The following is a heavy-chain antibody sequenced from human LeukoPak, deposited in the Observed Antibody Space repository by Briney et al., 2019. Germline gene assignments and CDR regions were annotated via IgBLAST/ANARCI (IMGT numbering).Heavy chain of an antibody. V-gene: IGHV4-34*01. CDR2: INHSGST. D-gene: IGHD1-26*01. CDR1: GGSFSGYY. Sequence: SETLSLTCAVYGGSFSGYYWSWIRQPPGKGLEWIGEINHSGSTNYNPSLKSRVTMSVDTSKNQFSLKLSSVTAADTAVYYCARPEWELLLGAFDIWGQGTMVTVSS. CDR3: ARPEWELLLGAFDI. J-gene: IGHJ3*02.